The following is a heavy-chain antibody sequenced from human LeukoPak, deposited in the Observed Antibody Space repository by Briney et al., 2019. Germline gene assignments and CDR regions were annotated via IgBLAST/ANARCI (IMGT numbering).Heavy chain of an antibody. CDR1: GFTFSDYW. V-gene: IGHV3-7*01. D-gene: IGHD6-13*01. CDR3: ARDGVAAGLYFDY. Sequence: GGSLRLSCAVSGFTFSDYWMTWVRQAPGKGLEWVANINQDGSEKYYVDSVKGRFTISRDNAKNSLYLQMNSLRAEDTAVYYCARDGVAAGLYFDYWGQGTLVTVSS. J-gene: IGHJ4*02. CDR2: INQDGSEK.